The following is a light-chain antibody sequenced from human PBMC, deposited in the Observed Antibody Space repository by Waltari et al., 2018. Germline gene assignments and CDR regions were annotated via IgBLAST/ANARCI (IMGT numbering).Light chain of an antibody. V-gene: IGKV1-9*01. CDR3: QQLDTYPRT. CDR2: AAS. J-gene: IGKJ1*01. CDR1: QGISNA. Sequence: DIQLTQSPSFLSASVGDRVTITCRASQGISNALAWYQQEPGKAPKILIYAASTLQSGVTSRFSGSGSGTEFTLTISCLQPEDFVTYYCQQLDTYPRTFGQGTKVEV.